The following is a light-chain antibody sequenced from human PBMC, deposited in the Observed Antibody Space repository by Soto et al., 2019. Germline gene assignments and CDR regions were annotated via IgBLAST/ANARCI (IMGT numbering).Light chain of an antibody. J-gene: IGKJ5*01. CDR2: DAS. CDR3: QQRSSWPIT. V-gene: IGKV3D-20*02. CDR1: QSLSSSQ. Sequence: EIVLTQSPGTLSLSPVERATLSCRASQSLSSSQLAWYQQKPGQAPRLLIYDASNRATGIPARFSGSGSGSDFTLTISSLEPEDFAVYYCQQRSSWPITFGQGTRLEIK.